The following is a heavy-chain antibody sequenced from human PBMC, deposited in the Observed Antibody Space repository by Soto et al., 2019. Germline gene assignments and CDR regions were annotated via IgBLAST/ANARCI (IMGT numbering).Heavy chain of an antibody. CDR1: SGSISSSLNH. Sequence: SETLSLTCIVSSGSISSSLNHWGLIRQPPGKGLEWIGNINYSGSTYYNPSLQSRLTISVDTSNNQFSLRLSSLTAADTAVYYCAKLAGYCSGTSCYGHYAXDVWGQGTTVTV. V-gene: IGHV4-39*01. D-gene: IGHD2-2*01. CDR2: INYSGST. CDR3: AKLAGYCSGTSCYGHYAXDV. J-gene: IGHJ6*02.